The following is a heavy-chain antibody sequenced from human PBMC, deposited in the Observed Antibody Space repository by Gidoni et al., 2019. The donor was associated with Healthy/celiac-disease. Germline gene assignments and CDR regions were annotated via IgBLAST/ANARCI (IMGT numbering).Heavy chain of an antibody. Sequence: QVQLVQSGAEVKKPGSSVKVSCKASGGTFSSYAISWVRQAPGQGLEWMGGIIPIFGTANYAQKFQGRVTITADESTSTAYMELSSLRSEDTAVYYCARDLKRSSSWSYYYYYGMDVWGQGTTVTVSS. CDR2: IIPIFGTA. CDR1: GGTFSSYA. V-gene: IGHV1-69*01. J-gene: IGHJ6*02. D-gene: IGHD6-13*01. CDR3: ARDLKRSSSWSYYYYYGMDV.